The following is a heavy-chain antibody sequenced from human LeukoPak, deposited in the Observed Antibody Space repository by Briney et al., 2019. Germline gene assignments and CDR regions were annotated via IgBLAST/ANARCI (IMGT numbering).Heavy chain of an antibody. Sequence: AASVKVSCKVSGYTLTELSMHWVRQAPGKGLEWMGGLDPEDGETIYAQKFQGRVTMTEDTSTDTAYMELSSLRSEDTAVYYCATTKMVRGVIPPYYFDYWGQGTLVTVSS. CDR2: LDPEDGET. CDR1: GYTLTELS. CDR3: ATTKMVRGVIPPYYFDY. D-gene: IGHD3-10*01. V-gene: IGHV1-24*01. J-gene: IGHJ4*02.